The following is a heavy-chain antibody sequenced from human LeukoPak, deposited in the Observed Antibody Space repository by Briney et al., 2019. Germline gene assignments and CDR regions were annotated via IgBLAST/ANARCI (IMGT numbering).Heavy chain of an antibody. CDR3: VRETSLAGFASGLGFNY. Sequence: SETLSLTCTVSGGSISGWYWSWIRQPPGKGLEWIGYIYGSGNTNYNPSLKSRVTMSIDTSKNQFSLKLTSVTAADTATYYCVRETSLAGFASGLGFNYWGQGILVTVS. J-gene: IGHJ4*02. CDR2: IYGSGNT. D-gene: IGHD6-19*01. V-gene: IGHV4-59*01. CDR1: GGSISGWY.